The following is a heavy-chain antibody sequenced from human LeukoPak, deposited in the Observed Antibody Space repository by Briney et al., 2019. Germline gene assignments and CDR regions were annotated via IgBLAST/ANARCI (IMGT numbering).Heavy chain of an antibody. CDR2: IYYSGST. V-gene: IGHV4-59*08. J-gene: IGHJ3*02. CDR3: ASYAYYDSSGYAFDI. D-gene: IGHD3-22*01. CDR1: GGSISSYY. Sequence: SETLSLTCTFSGGSISSYYWSWIRQPPGKGLEWIGYIYYSGSTNYNPSLKSRVTISVDTSKNQFSLKLSSVTAADTAVYYCASYAYYDSSGYAFDIWGQGTMVTVSS.